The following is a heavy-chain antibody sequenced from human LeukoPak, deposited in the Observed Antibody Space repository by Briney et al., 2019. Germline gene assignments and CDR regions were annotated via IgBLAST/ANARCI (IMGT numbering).Heavy chain of an antibody. D-gene: IGHD2-2*01. Sequence: SETLSLTCAVYGGSFSGYYWSWIRQPPGKGLEWIGEINHSGSTNYNPSLKSRVTISVDTSKNQFSLKLSSVTAADTAVYYCARGAGAAAKLGWFDPWGQGTLVTVSS. CDR2: INHSGST. V-gene: IGHV4-34*01. CDR1: GGSFSGYY. J-gene: IGHJ5*02. CDR3: ARGAGAAAKLGWFDP.